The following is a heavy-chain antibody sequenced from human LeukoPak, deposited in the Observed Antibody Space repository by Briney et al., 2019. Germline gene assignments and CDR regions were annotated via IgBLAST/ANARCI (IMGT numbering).Heavy chain of an antibody. Sequence: GGSLRLSCVASGFRFDDYGMSWVRQAPGKGLEWVSGINWNGGSTGYADSVKGRFTISRDNTKNSLYLQMNRLRAEDTAVYYCAREVTETPDAFDIWGQGTMVTVSS. J-gene: IGHJ3*02. CDR3: AREVTETPDAFDI. D-gene: IGHD2-21*02. CDR1: GFRFDDYG. V-gene: IGHV3-20*04. CDR2: INWNGGST.